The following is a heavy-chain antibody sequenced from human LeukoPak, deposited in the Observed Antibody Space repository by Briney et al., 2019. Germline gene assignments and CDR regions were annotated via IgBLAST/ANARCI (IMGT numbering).Heavy chain of an antibody. CDR1: GFTFSSYS. Sequence: GGSLRLSCAASGFTFSSYSMNWLRQAPGKGLEWVSYISSTTTTIYYADSVKGRFTISRDNANNSLYLQMNSLRAEDTAVYYCARDYYDSSSSPFDYWGQGTLVTVSS. CDR3: ARDYYDSSSSPFDY. D-gene: IGHD3-22*01. J-gene: IGHJ4*02. CDR2: ISSTTTTI. V-gene: IGHV3-48*01.